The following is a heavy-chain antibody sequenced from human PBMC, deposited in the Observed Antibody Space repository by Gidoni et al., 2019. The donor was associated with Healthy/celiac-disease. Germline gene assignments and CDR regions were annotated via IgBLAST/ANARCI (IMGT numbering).Heavy chain of an antibody. CDR1: GGYISSSSYY. CDR3: ARFEARNYWYFDL. D-gene: IGHD6-6*01. V-gene: IGHV4-39*01. CDR2: IYYSGST. Sequence: QLQLQESGPGLVQPSETLSLTCTVSGGYISSSSYYWGWIRQPPGKGLEWIGSIYYSGSTYYNPSLKSRVTISVDTSKNQFSLKLSSVTAADTAVYYCARFEARNYWYFDLWGRGTLVTVSS. J-gene: IGHJ2*01.